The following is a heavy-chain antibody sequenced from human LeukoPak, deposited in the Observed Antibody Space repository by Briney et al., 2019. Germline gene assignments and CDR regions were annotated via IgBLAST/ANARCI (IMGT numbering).Heavy chain of an antibody. Sequence: ASVKLSCKASVYSFTNYGITWLRQAPGQGVEWMGCISGCNGNTKYAEKVQGRVTMTTDKSTSTAYMEMRSLRADDTAVYYCARDDGDYSAYWGQGTLVTVSS. CDR3: ARDDGDYSAY. CDR2: ISGCNGNT. J-gene: IGHJ4*02. V-gene: IGHV1-18*01. D-gene: IGHD4-17*01. CDR1: VYSFTNYG.